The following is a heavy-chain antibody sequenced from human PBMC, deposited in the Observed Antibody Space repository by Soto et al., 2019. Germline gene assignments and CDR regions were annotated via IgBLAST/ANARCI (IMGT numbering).Heavy chain of an antibody. D-gene: IGHD3-10*01. CDR2: ISVYIDNA. CDR3: ARGAFDYGSGSHYNSPFDY. CDR1: GYIFTSYG. Sequence: GASVKVSCKASGYIFTSYGIYWLRQSPGQGLECMGWISVYIDNANYGQNFQGRVTMTTDRSTSTAYMELRSLRSDDTAVYYCARGAFDYGSGSHYNSPFDYWGQGTLVTVSS. V-gene: IGHV1-18*04. J-gene: IGHJ4*02.